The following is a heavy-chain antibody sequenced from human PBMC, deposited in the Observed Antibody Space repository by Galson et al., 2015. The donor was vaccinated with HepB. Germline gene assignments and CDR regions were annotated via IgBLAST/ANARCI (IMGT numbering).Heavy chain of an antibody. D-gene: IGHD2-15*01. Sequence: SVKVSCKASGGTFSRYAISWVRQAPGQGLEWMGGIIPIFGTANYAQKFQGRVTITADESTSTAYMELSSLRSEDTAVYYCARGAYCSGGSCYPLPMDVWGQGTTVTVSS. J-gene: IGHJ6*02. V-gene: IGHV1-69*13. CDR1: GGTFSRYA. CDR2: IIPIFGTA. CDR3: ARGAYCSGGSCYPLPMDV.